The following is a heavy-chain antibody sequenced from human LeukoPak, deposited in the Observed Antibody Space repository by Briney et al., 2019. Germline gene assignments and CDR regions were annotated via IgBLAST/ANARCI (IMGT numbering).Heavy chain of an antibody. D-gene: IGHD5-12*01. CDR3: AREASLSGYDSLDN. J-gene: IGHJ4*02. CDR2: ISTSSRYI. V-gene: IGHV3-21*01. Sequence: GGSLRLSCAAPGFIFSAYNMNWVRQAPGKGLEWVSSISTSSRYIYYAASLKGRFTISRDNTKNSLYLQINSLTAEDTAVYFCAREASLSGYDSLDNWGQGALVTVSS. CDR1: GFIFSAYN.